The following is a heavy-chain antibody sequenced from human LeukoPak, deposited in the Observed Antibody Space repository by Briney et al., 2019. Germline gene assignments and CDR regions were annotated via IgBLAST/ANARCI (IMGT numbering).Heavy chain of an antibody. CDR2: ISSSSSYI. J-gene: IGHJ4*02. CDR1: GFTFSSYS. D-gene: IGHD2-21*02. CDR3: ARARVVTKWIDY. V-gene: IGHV3-21*04. Sequence: PGGSLRLSCEASGFTFSSYSMNWVRQAPGKGLEWVSSISSSSSYIYYADSVKGRFTISRDNAKNSLYLQMNSLRAEDTAVYYCARARVVTKWIDYWAREPWSPSPQ.